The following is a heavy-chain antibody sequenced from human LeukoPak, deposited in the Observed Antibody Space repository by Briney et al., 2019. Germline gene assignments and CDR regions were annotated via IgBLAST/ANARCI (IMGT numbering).Heavy chain of an antibody. J-gene: IGHJ3*02. Sequence: PGGSLRLSCAASGFTFSSYWMSWVRQAPGKGLEWVANIKQDGSEKYYVDSVKGRFTISRDNAKNSLYLQMNSLGAEDTALYYCASPEGYCSSTSCYTDAFDIWGQGTMVTVSS. V-gene: IGHV3-7*03. CDR1: GFTFSSYW. CDR2: IKQDGSEK. CDR3: ASPEGYCSSTSCYTDAFDI. D-gene: IGHD2-2*01.